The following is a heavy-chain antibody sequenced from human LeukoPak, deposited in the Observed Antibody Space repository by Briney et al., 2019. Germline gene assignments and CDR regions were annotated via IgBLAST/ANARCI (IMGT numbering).Heavy chain of an antibody. CDR2: INHRGST. Sequence: SETLSLTCAVYGGSFSGYYWSWIRQPPGKGLEWIGEINHRGSTNYNPSLKSRVTISEDKSKNQFSLKLSSVTAADTAVYYCARDPVICSSTSCYTSWFDPWGQGTLVTVSS. J-gene: IGHJ5*02. CDR1: GGSFSGYY. V-gene: IGHV4-34*01. D-gene: IGHD2-2*02. CDR3: ARDPVICSSTSCYTSWFDP.